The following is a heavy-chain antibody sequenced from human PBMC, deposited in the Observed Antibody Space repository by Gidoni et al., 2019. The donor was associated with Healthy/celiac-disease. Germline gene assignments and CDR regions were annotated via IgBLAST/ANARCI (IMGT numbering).Heavy chain of an antibody. J-gene: IGHJ3*02. Sequence: QVQLVQSGAEVKKPGSSVKVSCKASGGTFSSYAISWVRQAPGQGLEWMGGIIPIFGTANYAQKFQGRVTITADESTSTAYMELSSLRSEDTAVYYCARSYYYDSSGYYLGAFDIWGQGTMVTVSS. D-gene: IGHD3-22*01. CDR2: IIPIFGTA. CDR3: ARSYYYDSSGYYLGAFDI. CDR1: GGTFSSYA. V-gene: IGHV1-69*01.